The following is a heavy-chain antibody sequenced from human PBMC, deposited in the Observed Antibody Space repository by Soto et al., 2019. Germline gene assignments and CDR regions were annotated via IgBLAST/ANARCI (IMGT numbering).Heavy chain of an antibody. CDR1: VGTLSSFA. V-gene: IGHV1-69*13. D-gene: IGHD3-3*01. J-gene: IGHJ4*02. CDR3: ARARAERERSYDFWSGSFDY. CDR2: IIPIYDTT. Sequence: AAVTASCTDSVGTLSSFASSWVRQAHGQGLELMGGIIPIYDTTNYAQTFQGRVTITADESTNTAFMELSSLRSVDTAVYYCARARAERERSYDFWSGSFDYWGQGSLVTVSS.